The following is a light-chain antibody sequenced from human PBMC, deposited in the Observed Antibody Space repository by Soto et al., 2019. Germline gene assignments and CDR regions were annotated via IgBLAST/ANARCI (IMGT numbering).Light chain of an antibody. CDR2: SNN. V-gene: IGLV1-44*01. Sequence: VLTQPPSASATHGQCVTISCSGSPSNSGTNTANWYQQLPGSAPKLVIDSNNQRPSEVPGRFSGSKSVTSGSLAISGLQSEDEADYYCAAWDDRVSGRVFGEGTMVTVL. J-gene: IGLJ3*02. CDR3: AAWDDRVSGRV. CDR1: PSNSGTNT.